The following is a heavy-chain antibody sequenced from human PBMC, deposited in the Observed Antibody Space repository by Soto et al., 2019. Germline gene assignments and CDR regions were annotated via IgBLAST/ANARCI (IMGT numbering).Heavy chain of an antibody. CDR1: GFTFSNAW. D-gene: IGHD1-26*01. Sequence: EVQLVESGGGLVKPGGSLRLSCAASGFTFSNAWMNWVRQAPGKGLEWVGRIKSKTDGGTPDYAAPVKGRFTISRDESQNTLYRQMNSLKTDDTAVYYWTTVPSPVGARGNMAFDIWGQGTMVTVSS. CDR2: IKSKTDGGTP. V-gene: IGHV3-15*07. J-gene: IGHJ3*02. CDR3: TTVPSPVGARGNMAFDI.